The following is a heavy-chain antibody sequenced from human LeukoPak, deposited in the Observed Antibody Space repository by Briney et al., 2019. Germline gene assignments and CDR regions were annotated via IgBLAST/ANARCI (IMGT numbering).Heavy chain of an antibody. CDR2: IYSSGST. D-gene: IGHD1-26*01. CDR3: VRNGIYSLDY. J-gene: IGHJ4*02. V-gene: IGHV4-4*07. Sequence: PSETLSLTCTVSGGSINYYYWTWIRQPAGKGLEWIGRIYSSGSTNYNPSLKSRVIVSVDKSRNQFSLNLKSVTAADTAVYYCVRNGIYSLDYWGQGTLVTVSS. CDR1: GGSINYYY.